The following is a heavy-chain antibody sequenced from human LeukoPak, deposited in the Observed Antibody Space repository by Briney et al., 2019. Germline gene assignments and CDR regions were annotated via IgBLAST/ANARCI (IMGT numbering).Heavy chain of an antibody. CDR1: GYTFTSYY. Sequence: GASVKVSCKASGYTFTSYYMHWVRQAPGQGLEWMGIINPSGGSTSYAQKFRGRVTMTRDTSTSTVYMELSSLRSEDTAVYYCARFGHCSGGSCYYFELDYWGQGTLVTVSS. D-gene: IGHD2-15*01. J-gene: IGHJ4*02. V-gene: IGHV1-46*03. CDR3: ARFGHCSGGSCYYFELDY. CDR2: INPSGGST.